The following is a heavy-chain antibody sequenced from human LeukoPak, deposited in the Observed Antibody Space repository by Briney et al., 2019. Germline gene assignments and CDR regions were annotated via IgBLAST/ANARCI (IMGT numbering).Heavy chain of an antibody. J-gene: IGHJ5*02. V-gene: IGHV3-23*01. CDR3: VRGRGSYGWFDP. CDR1: GFTFNNYA. D-gene: IGHD3-10*01. Sequence: GGSLRLSCAASGFTFNNYAMSWVRQAPGKGLEWVSSISGSGGSTYYADSVKGRFTISRDDAKNTVDLQMNSLRGEDTAVYYCVRGRGSYGWFDPWGQGTLVTVSS. CDR2: ISGSGGST.